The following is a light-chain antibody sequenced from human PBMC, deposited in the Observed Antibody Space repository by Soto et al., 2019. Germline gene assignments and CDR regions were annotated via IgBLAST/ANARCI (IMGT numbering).Light chain of an antibody. V-gene: IGKV1-5*03. CDR3: QQSYSTLIT. CDR2: KAS. Sequence: DIQMTQSPSTLPASVGDRVTITYRANQSISTWLAWYQQKPGKAPNLLIYKASRLETGVPSRFSGSGSGTEFTLTINSLQREDFATYYCQQSYSTLITFGQGTLLEIK. J-gene: IGKJ5*01. CDR1: QSISTW.